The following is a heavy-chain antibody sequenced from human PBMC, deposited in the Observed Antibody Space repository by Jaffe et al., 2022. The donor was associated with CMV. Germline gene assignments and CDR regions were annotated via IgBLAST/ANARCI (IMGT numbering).Heavy chain of an antibody. CDR2: IYYSGNI. V-gene: IGHV4-39*01. Sequence: QVHLQESGPGLLKPSGTLSLTCTVSGGDFKNISNYWVWIRQPPGKGLEWIGTIYYSGNIFYNPSLMTRVTIYAGPSRNQFSLKLRSVTAADTAVYYCATGDYSDYYYYNFGLGVWGQGTTVTVSS. CDR3: ATGDYSDYYYYNFGLGV. D-gene: IGHD1-26*01. CDR1: GGDFKNISNY. J-gene: IGHJ6*01.